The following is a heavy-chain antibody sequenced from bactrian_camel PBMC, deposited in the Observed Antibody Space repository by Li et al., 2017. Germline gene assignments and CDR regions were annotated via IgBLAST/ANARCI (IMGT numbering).Heavy chain of an antibody. D-gene: IGHD3*01. CDR1: GDTYSTNC. CDR3: AVDTSRRCTAARLLFRLLALDALN. CDR2: IDSDGDT. V-gene: IGHV3S6*01. Sequence: SGGGLVQPGGSLRLSCLFLGDTYSTNCMGWFRQAPGNEREGVVVIDSDGDTGYADSVKGRFTISEDNAKYTAYLQMDNLEPEDTAMYYCAVDTSRRCTAARLLFRLLALDALNWGQGTQVTVS. J-gene: IGHJ4*01.